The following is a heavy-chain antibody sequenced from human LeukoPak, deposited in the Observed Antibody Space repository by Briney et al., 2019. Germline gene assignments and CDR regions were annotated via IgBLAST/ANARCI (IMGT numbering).Heavy chain of an antibody. CDR1: GGSISSYY. CDR2: LSKSGNT. V-gene: IGHV4-59*01. D-gene: IGHD3-9*01. Sequence: SETLSLTCTVSGGSISSYYWSWIRLPPGKGLEWIGYLSKSGNTNYSPSLKSRVTIFGDTSKNQFFLKLSSVTAADTAMYYCARARYVNSFYAFDIWSQGPLVTVSS. J-gene: IGHJ3*02. CDR3: ARARYVNSFYAFDI.